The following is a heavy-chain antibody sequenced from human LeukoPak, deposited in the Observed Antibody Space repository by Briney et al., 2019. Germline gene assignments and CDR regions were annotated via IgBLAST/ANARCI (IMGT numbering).Heavy chain of an antibody. D-gene: IGHD5-18*01. J-gene: IGHJ4*02. CDR1: GGSISSSSYY. Sequence: TSETLSLTCTVSGGSISSSSYYWGWIRQPPGKGLEWIGNIYYSGSTYYNPSLKSRVTISVDTSNNQFSLKLSSVTAADTAVYYCARRTYSYGPFFDYWGPGNPGHRLL. CDR2: IYYSGST. V-gene: IGHV4-39*01. CDR3: ARRTYSYGPFFDY.